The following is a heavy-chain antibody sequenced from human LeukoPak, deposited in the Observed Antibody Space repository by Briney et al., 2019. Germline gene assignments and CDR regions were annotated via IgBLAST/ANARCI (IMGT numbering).Heavy chain of an antibody. V-gene: IGHV1-69*10. CDR2: IIPIFGLA. CDR3: AIHLGDGGDYFDN. CDR1: RGTFISDA. Sequence: SLQLYCKASRGTFISDAISCVRQPPRQGPEWMGQIIPIFGLANYAQKFQGRVTITANKSTSTPYMELSSLRPQDTAVYYCAIHLGDGGDYFDNWGQGTLVTASS. D-gene: IGHD5-24*01. J-gene: IGHJ4*02.